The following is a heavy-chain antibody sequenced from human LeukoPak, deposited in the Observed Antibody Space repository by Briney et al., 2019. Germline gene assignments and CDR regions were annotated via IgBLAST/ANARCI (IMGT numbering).Heavy chain of an antibody. V-gene: IGHV3-30*04. Sequence: GSLRPSWSTSGFTFSCYSMHLGRQASGKGLEWVAVISYDGSNKYYADSVKGRFTISRDNSKNTLYLQMNSLRAEDTAVYYCARGSGYYGSGSYYNVGDYWGQGTLVTVSS. D-gene: IGHD3-10*01. CDR2: ISYDGSNK. CDR1: GFTFSCYS. J-gene: IGHJ4*02. CDR3: ARGSGYYGSGSYYNVGDY.